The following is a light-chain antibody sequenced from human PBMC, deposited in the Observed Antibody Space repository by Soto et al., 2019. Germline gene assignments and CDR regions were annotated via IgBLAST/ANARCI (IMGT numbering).Light chain of an antibody. V-gene: IGKV3-15*01. CDR3: QQYNKWRT. Sequence: EIVLSLSPGARATPPWEGTTISCRASQSVSSNLAWYQQKPGQAPRLLIYGASTRATGIPARISGSGSGKEFTLTITSLQSEDFAVYYCQQYNKWRTFGQGTKVVIK. CDR1: QSVSSN. CDR2: GAS. J-gene: IGKJ1*01.